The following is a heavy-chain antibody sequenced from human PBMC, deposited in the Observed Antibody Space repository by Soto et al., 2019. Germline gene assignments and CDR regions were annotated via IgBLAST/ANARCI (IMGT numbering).Heavy chain of an antibody. J-gene: IGHJ4*02. D-gene: IGHD6-19*01. Sequence: SETLSLTYTVSGGSMSGSYWSWIRQCPGKGLEWIAYIYYTGSPEYNPSLNSRVTISVDTSKNQFSLKLSAVTAADTAVYYCARGGWYLDYWGQGTLVTVSS. CDR3: ARGGWYLDY. CDR2: IYYTGSP. V-gene: IGHV4-59*01. CDR1: GGSMSGSY.